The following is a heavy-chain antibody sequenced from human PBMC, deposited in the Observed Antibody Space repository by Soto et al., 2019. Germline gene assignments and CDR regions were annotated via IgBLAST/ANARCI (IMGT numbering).Heavy chain of an antibody. Sequence: QVQLQESGPGLVKPSETLSLTCAVSGASFGTYYWSWIRQPPGKGLEWIGYIFYSGHLKYNPSLKGRLTISVDPSMTQISLRLTSVTAPATAVYYCAREGGGYRFDYWGQGTLVTVSA. CDR3: AREGGGYRFDY. D-gene: IGHD1-26*01. CDR1: GASFGTYY. V-gene: IGHV4-59*01. J-gene: IGHJ4*02. CDR2: IFYSGHL.